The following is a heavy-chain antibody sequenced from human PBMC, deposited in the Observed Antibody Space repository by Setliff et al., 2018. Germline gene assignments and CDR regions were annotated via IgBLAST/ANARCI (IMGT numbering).Heavy chain of an antibody. CDR3: AERLTVSSWYNDNWY. V-gene: IGHV4-4*08. J-gene: IGHJ2*01. D-gene: IGHD6-13*01. Sequence: KPSETLSLTCTVSGGSISSYYWSWIRQAPGKGLEWIGYVYSSGSTNYNTSIKSRVTTIVKTYNNQCSLRQCNVPTADTATSHCAERLTVSSWYNDNWY. CDR2: VYSSGST. CDR1: GGSISSYY.